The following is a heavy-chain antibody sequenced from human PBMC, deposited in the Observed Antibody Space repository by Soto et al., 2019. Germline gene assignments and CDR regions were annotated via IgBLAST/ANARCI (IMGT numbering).Heavy chain of an antibody. CDR2: ISYDGSNE. CDR3: ARDLRSGSYVLAFDI. J-gene: IGHJ3*02. Sequence: QVQLVGSGGGVVQPGRSLRLSCAASGFTFSSFAMHWVRQAPGKGLEWVAVISYDGSNEYYADSVKGRFTISRDNSKNTLYLQMNSLRAEDTAVYYCARDLRSGSYVLAFDIWGQGTMVTVSS. D-gene: IGHD1-26*01. CDR1: GFTFSSFA. V-gene: IGHV3-30-3*01.